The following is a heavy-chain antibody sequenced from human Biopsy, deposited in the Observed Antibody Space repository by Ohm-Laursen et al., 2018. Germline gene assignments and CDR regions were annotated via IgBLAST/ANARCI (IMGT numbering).Heavy chain of an antibody. CDR1: GVSINGGRYY. V-gene: IGHV4-31*01. CDR2: IFNSANT. J-gene: IGHJ5*02. CDR3: ARGDYFDSSGYFWFNP. Sequence: TLSLTCPVSGVSINGGRYYWNWIRHHPGKGLEWIGYIFNSANTYYNPSLKNLITISGDTSKNQLSLKLNSVTAADTAVYYCARGDYFDSSGYFWFNPWGQGTLVTVSS. D-gene: IGHD3-22*01.